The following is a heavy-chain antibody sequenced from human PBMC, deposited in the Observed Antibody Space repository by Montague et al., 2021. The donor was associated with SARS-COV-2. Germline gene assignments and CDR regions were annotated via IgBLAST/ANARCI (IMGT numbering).Heavy chain of an antibody. CDR3: ARRGYSNSRLDDAFDI. CDR1: SDSISISSSLSY. J-gene: IGHJ3*02. Sequence: SESLSLTCTVSSDSISISSSLSYWGWIRQPPGKGLEWIGSIYRSGYNFSSPSLKSRITMSVDTSKYQFSLELASVTAADTAVYYVARRGYSNSRLDDAFDIWGQGTMVIVSS. V-gene: IGHV4-39*01. D-gene: IGHD6-13*01. CDR2: IYRSGYN.